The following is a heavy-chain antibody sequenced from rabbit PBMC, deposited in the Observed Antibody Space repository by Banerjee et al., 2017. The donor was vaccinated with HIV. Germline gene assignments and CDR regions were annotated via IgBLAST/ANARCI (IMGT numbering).Heavy chain of an antibody. J-gene: IGHJ4*01. CDR2: IYAGSSGST. Sequence: QEQLVESGGGLVKPEGSLKLSCKASGFDFSSYWMSWVRQAPGKGLEWIACIYAGSSGSTWYASWAKGRFTISKTSSTTVTLQMTSLTAADTATYFCARDLAGVIGWNFNFWGPGTLVTVS. D-gene: IGHD4-1*01. V-gene: IGHV1S45*01. CDR1: GFDFSSYW. CDR3: ARDLAGVIGWNFNF.